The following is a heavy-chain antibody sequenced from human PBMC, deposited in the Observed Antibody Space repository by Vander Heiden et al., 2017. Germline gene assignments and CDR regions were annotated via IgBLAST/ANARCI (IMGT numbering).Heavy chain of an antibody. Sequence: QLQQVQSVADAPQPGAAVMVPCKGSGYTFSYCDIDWVRQAAGQGLEWMGWMKRKTVNTGDAQKVQGRVTMTRDTAISTVYMDLRSLRSEDKAVDYCARARSSESYYPTQDDFDIWGQGTMVIVS. J-gene: IGHJ3*02. CDR2: MKRKTVNT. D-gene: IGHD3-10*01. V-gene: IGHV1-8*01. CDR1: GYTFSYCD. CDR3: ARARSSESYYPTQDDFDI.